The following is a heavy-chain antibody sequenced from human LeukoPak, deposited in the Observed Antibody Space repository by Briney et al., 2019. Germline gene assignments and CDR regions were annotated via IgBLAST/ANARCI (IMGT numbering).Heavy chain of an antibody. J-gene: IGHJ4*02. CDR3: ATGDGDSRYYFDS. CDR1: GFSLSTYW. Sequence: GGSLRLSCAASGFSLSTYWMHWVRQAPGKGLVWVSRISSDGSSTNYADSVKGRFPISRDNAKNTLYLQVNSLRAEDTAVYYCATGDGDSRYYFDSWGQGTLVTVSS. D-gene: IGHD4-17*01. V-gene: IGHV3-74*01. CDR2: ISSDGSST.